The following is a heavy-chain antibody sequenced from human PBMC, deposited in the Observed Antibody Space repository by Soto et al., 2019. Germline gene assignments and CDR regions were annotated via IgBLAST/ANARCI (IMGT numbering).Heavy chain of an antibody. CDR1: GFTFSSYW. Sequence: GGSLRLSCAASGFTFSSYWMSWVRQAPGKRLEWVANIKQDGSEKYYVDSVKGRFTIPRDNAKNSLYLQMNSLGAEDTAVYYCARFDSSGYYYDVYWGQGTLVTVSS. CDR3: ARFDSSGYYYDVY. V-gene: IGHV3-7*01. CDR2: IKQDGSEK. D-gene: IGHD3-22*01. J-gene: IGHJ4*02.